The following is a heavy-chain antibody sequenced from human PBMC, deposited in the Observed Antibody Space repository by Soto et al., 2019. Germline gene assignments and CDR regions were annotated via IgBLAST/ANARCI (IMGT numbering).Heavy chain of an antibody. CDR2: INPQTGGT. Sequence: VASVKVSCKASGYTFTGYYIHWVREAPGQGLEWMGWINPQTGGTSYAQKFQGRVTSSRDTSINTAYLELSRLRFDDAAVYFCARERYQVISDGMDVWGQGTTVTGSS. CDR3: ARERYQVISDGMDV. V-gene: IGHV1-2*02. J-gene: IGHJ6*02. CDR1: GYTFTGYY. D-gene: IGHD2-2*01.